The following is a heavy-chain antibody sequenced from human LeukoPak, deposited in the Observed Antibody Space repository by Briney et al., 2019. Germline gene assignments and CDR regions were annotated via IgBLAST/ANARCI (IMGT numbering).Heavy chain of an antibody. CDR3: ARDADFWSGYYNY. CDR1: GGSFSGYY. CDR2: INHSGST. D-gene: IGHD3-3*01. J-gene: IGHJ4*02. V-gene: IGHV4-34*01. Sequence: KASETLSLTCAVYGGSFSGYYWSWIRQPPGKGLEWIGEINHSGSTNYNPSLKSRVTISVDTSKNQFSLKLSSVTAADTAVYYCARDADFWSGYYNYWGQGILVTVSS.